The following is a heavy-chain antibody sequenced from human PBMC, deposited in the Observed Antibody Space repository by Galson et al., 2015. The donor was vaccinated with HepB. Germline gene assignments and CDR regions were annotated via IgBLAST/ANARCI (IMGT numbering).Heavy chain of an antibody. J-gene: IGHJ4*02. CDR2: INPNSGGT. Sequence: SVKVSCKASGYTFTGYYMHWVRQAPGQGLEWMGRINPNSGGTNYAQKLQGRVTMTRNTSISTAYMELSRLRSDDTAVYYCASGSYYYDSSGYTIDDYWGQGTLVTVSS. V-gene: IGHV1-2*06. CDR3: ASGSYYYDSSGYTIDDY. CDR1: GYTFTGYY. D-gene: IGHD3-22*01.